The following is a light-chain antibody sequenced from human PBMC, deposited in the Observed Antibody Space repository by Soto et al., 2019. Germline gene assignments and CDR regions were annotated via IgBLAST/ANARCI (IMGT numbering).Light chain of an antibody. CDR2: DAS. J-gene: IGKJ5*01. Sequence: DIQMTQSPSTLSASVGDRVTITCRASQSISRWLAWYQQKPGKAPKALIYDASTLRSGVPSRFSGGGSGTEFTLTIISLQPDEFATYYCQQYNTYSTFGQGTRLESK. CDR1: QSISRW. V-gene: IGKV1-5*01. CDR3: QQYNTYST.